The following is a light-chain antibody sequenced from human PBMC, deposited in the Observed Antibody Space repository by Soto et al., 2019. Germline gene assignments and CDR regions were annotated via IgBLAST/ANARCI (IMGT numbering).Light chain of an antibody. CDR3: QRYNSYPLT. CDR1: QSISSW. Sequence: DIQMTQSPSTLSASVGDRVAITCRASQSISSWLAWYQQKPGKAPKLLIYKASSLESGVPSRFSGSGSGTEFTLTISSLQPDDFATYYCQRYNSYPLTFGPGTKVDIK. J-gene: IGKJ3*01. CDR2: KAS. V-gene: IGKV1-5*03.